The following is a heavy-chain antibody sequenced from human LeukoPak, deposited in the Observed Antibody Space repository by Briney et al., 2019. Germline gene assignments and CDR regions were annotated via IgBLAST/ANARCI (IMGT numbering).Heavy chain of an antibody. CDR3: AAIPYYDYGGIYYFDY. V-gene: IGHV1-8*01. CDR2: MNPSSGNT. D-gene: IGHD4/OR15-4a*01. J-gene: IGHJ4*02. CDR1: RYTFTSSG. Sequence: ASVKVSCKASRYTFTSSGINGVRQATGQGLEWMGWMNPSSGNTGYAQKFQERVTITRDMSTSTAYMELSSLRSEDTAVYYCAAIPYYDYGGIYYFDYWGQGTLVTVSS.